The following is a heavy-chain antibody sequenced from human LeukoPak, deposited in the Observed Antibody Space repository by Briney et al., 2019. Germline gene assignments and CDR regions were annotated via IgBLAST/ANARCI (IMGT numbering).Heavy chain of an antibody. J-gene: IGHJ3*02. D-gene: IGHD3-10*01. CDR3: ARAAWGRLWFGELAHDAFDI. CDR1: GGSISSYY. V-gene: IGHV4-4*07. Sequence: SETLSLTCTVSGGSISSYYWSWIRQPAGNGLEWIGRIYTSGSTNYNPSLKSRVTMSVDTSKNQFSLKLSSVTAADTAVYYCARAAWGRLWFGELAHDAFDIWGQGTMVTVSS. CDR2: IYTSGST.